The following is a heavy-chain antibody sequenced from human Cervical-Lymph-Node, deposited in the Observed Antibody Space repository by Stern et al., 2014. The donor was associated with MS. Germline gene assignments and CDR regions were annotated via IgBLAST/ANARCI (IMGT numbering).Heavy chain of an antibody. CDR3: ARGVVSNRAAATLHNLFDP. V-gene: IGHV1-69*09. J-gene: IGHJ5*02. D-gene: IGHD2-15*01. Sequence: VQLVESGAEVKKLGSSMNVSCKTSGGTFSSSYAITWMRQAPGQRLEWMGRIIPILGLANYAQKFQGRVTITADTSTSTTYMELSSLRSEDTAVYYCARGVVSNRAAATLHNLFDPWGQGTLVTVSS. CDR2: IIPILGLA. CDR1: GGTFSSSYA.